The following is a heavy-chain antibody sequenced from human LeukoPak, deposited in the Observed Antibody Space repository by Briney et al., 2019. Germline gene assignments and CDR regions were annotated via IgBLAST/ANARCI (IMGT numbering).Heavy chain of an antibody. CDR2: INRSGST. CDR1: GGSFSGYY. D-gene: IGHD2-15*01. CDR3: ARGRGYCSGGSCYSDN. Sequence: SETLSLTCAVYGGSFSGYYWSWLRQPPGKGLEWIGEINRSGSTNYNPSLKSRVTISVDTSKNQFSLRLSSVTAADTAVYYCARGRGYCSGGSCYSDNWGQGTLVTVSS. V-gene: IGHV4-34*01. J-gene: IGHJ4*02.